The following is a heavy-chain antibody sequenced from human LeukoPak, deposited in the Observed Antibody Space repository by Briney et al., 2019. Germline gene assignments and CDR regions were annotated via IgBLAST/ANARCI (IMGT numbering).Heavy chain of an antibody. Sequence: SESLSLTCAVYGWSFSGYYWSWIRQPPGKGLEWIGEINHSGSNNYNPSLKRRVNISIDTSKIQFSQKMSSVTAADTAVYDCATGKTVVVPENLYGMDVWGKGTTVTVSS. V-gene: IGHV4-34*01. CDR1: GWSFSGYY. CDR3: ATGKTVVVPENLYGMDV. J-gene: IGHJ6*04. CDR2: INHSGSN. D-gene: IGHD2-2*01.